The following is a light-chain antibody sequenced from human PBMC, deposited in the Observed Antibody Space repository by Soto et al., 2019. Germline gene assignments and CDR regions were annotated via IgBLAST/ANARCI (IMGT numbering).Light chain of an antibody. CDR2: WAS. J-gene: IGKJ4*01. CDR3: QQYYSTPLT. CDR1: QSVLSRSNNKNC. Sequence: DIVMTQSPESLAVSLGERATINCKSSQSVLSRSNNKNCLAWYQQKSGQPPKLLIYWASARESGVPDRFSGSGSETDFTLTISSLQAEDVAEYYCQQYYSTPLTFGGGTRVEIK. V-gene: IGKV4-1*01.